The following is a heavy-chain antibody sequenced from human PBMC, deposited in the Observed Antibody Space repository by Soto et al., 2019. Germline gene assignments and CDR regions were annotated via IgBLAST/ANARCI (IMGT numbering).Heavy chain of an antibody. CDR3: ARVRADGGDWDYFDY. J-gene: IGHJ4*02. CDR1: GCTFSSYW. V-gene: IGHV3-7*03. Sequence: LXLSCAASGCTFSSYWMSWVRQAPGKGLECVANIKQDGSEKYYVDSVKGRFTISRDNAKNSLYLQMNSLRAEDTAVYYCARVRADGGDWDYFDYWGQGTLVTVSS. D-gene: IGHD2-21*02. CDR2: IKQDGSEK.